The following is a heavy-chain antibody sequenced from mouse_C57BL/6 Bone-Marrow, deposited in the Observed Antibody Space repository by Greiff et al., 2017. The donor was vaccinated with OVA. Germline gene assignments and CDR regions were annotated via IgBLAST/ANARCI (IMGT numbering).Heavy chain of an antibody. CDR2: IDPANDNT. J-gene: IGHJ4*01. Sequence: VHVKQSVAELVRPGASVKLSCTASGFNIKNTYMHWVKQRPEQGLEWIGRIDPANDNTKYAPKFQGKATMTADTSSNTAYLQLSSLSSEDTAVYCSARGNFDSSLYAMDYWGQGTSVTVSS. CDR3: ARGNFDSSLYAMDY. D-gene: IGHD1-1*01. V-gene: IGHV14-3*01. CDR1: GFNIKNTY.